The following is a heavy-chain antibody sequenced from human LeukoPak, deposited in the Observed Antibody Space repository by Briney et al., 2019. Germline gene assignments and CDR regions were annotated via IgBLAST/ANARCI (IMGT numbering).Heavy chain of an antibody. Sequence: SETLSLTCTVSGGSITNYYWSWIRQPPGKGLEWIGFIYDSGSANYNPSLKSRVTISVDTSKNQFSLKLSSVTAADTAVYYCARGLPISSAWYYFDYWGQGTLVTVSS. V-gene: IGHV4-59*01. CDR3: ARGLPISSAWYYFDY. CDR1: GGSITNYY. CDR2: IYDSGSA. D-gene: IGHD6-19*01. J-gene: IGHJ4*02.